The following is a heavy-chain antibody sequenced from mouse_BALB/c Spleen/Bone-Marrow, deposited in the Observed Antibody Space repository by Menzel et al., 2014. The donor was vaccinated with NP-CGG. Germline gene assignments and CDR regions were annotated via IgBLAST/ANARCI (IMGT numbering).Heavy chain of an antibody. Sequence: QVQLKQSGAELVRPGASVTLSCKASGYTFTDYEMHWVKQTPVHGLEWIGAIDPETGGTAYNQKFKGKATLTADKSSSTAYMQLSSLTSEDSAVYYCARSRGYYDYWYFDVWGAGTTVTVSS. CDR3: ARSRGYYDYWYFDV. CDR1: GYTFTDYE. D-gene: IGHD2-4*01. V-gene: IGHV1-15*01. CDR2: IDPETGGT. J-gene: IGHJ1*01.